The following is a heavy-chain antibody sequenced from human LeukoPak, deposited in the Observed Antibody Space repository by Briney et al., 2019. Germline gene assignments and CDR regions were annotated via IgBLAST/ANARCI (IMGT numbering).Heavy chain of an antibody. Sequence: SVKVSCKASGGTFSSYDISWVRQAPGQGLEWMGGIIPIFGTANYAQKFQGRVTITADESTSTAYMELSSLRSEDTAVYYCTRESGSYHGNDYWGQGTLVTVSS. CDR3: TRESGSYHGNDY. D-gene: IGHD1-26*01. CDR2: IIPIFGTA. J-gene: IGHJ4*02. CDR1: GGTFSSYD. V-gene: IGHV1-69*13.